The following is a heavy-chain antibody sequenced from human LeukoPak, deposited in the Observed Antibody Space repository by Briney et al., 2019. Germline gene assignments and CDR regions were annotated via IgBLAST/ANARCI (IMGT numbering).Heavy chain of an antibody. J-gene: IGHJ5*02. CDR1: GDSISSYY. V-gene: IGHV4-59*08. Sequence: SETLSLTCTVSGDSISSYYWSWIRQPPEKGLEWIGYISNTGSTTYNPSLKSRVTISVDTSKNQFSLKLSSVTAADTAVYYCARGKQEDIVVVPAAMGFDPWGQGTLVTVSS. CDR2: ISNTGST. CDR3: ARGKQEDIVVVPAAMGFDP. D-gene: IGHD2-2*01.